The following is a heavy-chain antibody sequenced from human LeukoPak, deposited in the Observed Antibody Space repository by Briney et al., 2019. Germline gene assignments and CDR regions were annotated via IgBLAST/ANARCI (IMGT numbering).Heavy chain of an antibody. D-gene: IGHD3-22*01. CDR3: ARGRGTYYDPRIGYMDV. CDR1: GGSISSYY. Sequence: SETLSLTCTVSGGSISSYYWSWIRQPPGKGLEWIGSIYYSGSTYYNPSLKSRVTISVDTSKNQFSLKLSSVTAADTAVYYCARGRGTYYDPRIGYMDVWGKGTTVTVSS. J-gene: IGHJ6*03. CDR2: IYYSGST. V-gene: IGHV4-59*12.